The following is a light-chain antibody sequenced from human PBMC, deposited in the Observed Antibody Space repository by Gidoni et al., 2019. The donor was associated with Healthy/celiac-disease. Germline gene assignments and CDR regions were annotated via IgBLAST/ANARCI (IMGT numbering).Light chain of an antibody. Sequence: QSVLTQPRSVSGSPGPSVTISCTGTSSDVGGYNYVSWYHQHPGKAPKLMIYDVSKRPSGVPDRFSGSKSGNTASLTISGLQAEDEADYYCCSYAGSYTLVFGGGTKLTVL. CDR1: SSDVGGYNY. CDR3: CSYAGSYTLV. V-gene: IGLV2-11*01. J-gene: IGLJ3*02. CDR2: DVS.